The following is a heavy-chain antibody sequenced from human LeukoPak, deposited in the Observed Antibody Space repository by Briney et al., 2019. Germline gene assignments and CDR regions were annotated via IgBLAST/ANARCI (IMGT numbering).Heavy chain of an antibody. J-gene: IGHJ5*02. CDR3: ARDRREAPERPNWFDP. CDR1: GGPVSSRSYY. CDR2: IYYSGST. Sequence: PSETLSLTCTVSGGPVSSRSYYWSWIRQPPGKGLEWIGYIYYSGSTNYNPSLKSRVTISVDTSKNRFSLKLSSVTAADTAVYYCARDRREAPERPNWFDPWGQGTLVTVSS. D-gene: IGHD1-1*01. V-gene: IGHV4-61*01.